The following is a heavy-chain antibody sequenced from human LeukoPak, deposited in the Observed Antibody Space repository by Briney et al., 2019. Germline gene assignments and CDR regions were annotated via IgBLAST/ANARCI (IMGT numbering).Heavy chain of an antibody. CDR2: ISAYNGNT. CDR3: ARDVWFGERNFDY. D-gene: IGHD3-10*01. Sequence: ASVKVSCKASGYTFKSYGISWVRQAPGQGLEWMGWISAYNGNTNYAQKLQGRVTMTTDTSTSTASMELGSLRSDDTAVYYCARDVWFGERNFDYWGQGTLVTVSS. V-gene: IGHV1-18*01. J-gene: IGHJ4*02. CDR1: GYTFKSYG.